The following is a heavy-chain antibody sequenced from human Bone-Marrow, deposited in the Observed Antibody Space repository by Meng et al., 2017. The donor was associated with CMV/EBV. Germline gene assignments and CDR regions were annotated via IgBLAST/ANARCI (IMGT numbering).Heavy chain of an antibody. J-gene: IGHJ6*02. Sequence: SVKVSCKVSVDTFSMYGISWVRQAPGQGLEGMGGSIPTSGKANYAQKFQGRVTITTDESTSNAYMEMNSVRSEDTAVYYCAGGGLRRVYFYDYYGVDVWGQGTTVTVSS. CDR3: AGGGLRRVYFYDYYGVDV. CDR1: VDTFSMYG. CDR2: SIPTSGKA. V-gene: IGHV1-69*05. D-gene: IGHD2/OR15-2a*01.